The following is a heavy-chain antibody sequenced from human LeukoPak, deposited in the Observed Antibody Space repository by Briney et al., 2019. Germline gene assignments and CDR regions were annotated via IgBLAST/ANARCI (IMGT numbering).Heavy chain of an antibody. CDR2: INSDWSST. D-gene: IGHD5-18*01. J-gene: IGHJ4*02. CDR3: ARGKGGYSYGFDY. V-gene: IGHV3-74*01. CDR1: GFTLSSYW. Sequence: GGSLRLSCAASGFTLSSYWMHWVRQAPGKGLVWVSRINSDWSSTSYADSVKGRFTISKDNTKNTLYLQMNSLRAEDTAVYYCARGKGGYSYGFDYWGQGTLVTVSS.